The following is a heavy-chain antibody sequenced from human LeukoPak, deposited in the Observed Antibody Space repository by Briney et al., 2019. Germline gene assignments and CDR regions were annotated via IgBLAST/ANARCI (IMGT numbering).Heavy chain of an antibody. CDR2: IYHSGST. V-gene: IGHV4-39*01. CDR1: GGSISSSNYY. D-gene: IGHD5-12*01. CDR3: ARGMVATWDFDY. Sequence: SETLSLTCTVSGGSISSSNYYWGWIRQPPGKGLEWIGSIYHSGSTYYNSSLKSRVTISVDTSKNQSSLKRSSVTAAGTAVYYCARGMVATWDFDYWGQGALVTVSS. J-gene: IGHJ4*02.